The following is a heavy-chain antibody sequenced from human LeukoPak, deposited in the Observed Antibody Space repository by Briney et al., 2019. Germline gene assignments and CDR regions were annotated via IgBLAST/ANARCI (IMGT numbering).Heavy chain of an antibody. Sequence: ASVKVSCKASGYTFTGYYMHWVRQAPGQGLEWMGWISAYNGNTNYAQKLQGRVTMTTDTSTSTAYMELRSLRSDDTAVYYCARDVGELLGDYWGQGTLVTVSS. D-gene: IGHD1-7*01. CDR2: ISAYNGNT. CDR3: ARDVGELLGDY. CDR1: GYTFTGYY. V-gene: IGHV1-18*04. J-gene: IGHJ4*02.